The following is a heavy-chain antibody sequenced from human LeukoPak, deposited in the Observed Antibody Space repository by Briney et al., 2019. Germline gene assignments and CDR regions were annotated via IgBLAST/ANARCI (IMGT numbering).Heavy chain of an antibody. V-gene: IGHV4-59*01. Sequence: SETLSLTCTVSGGSISSYYWSWIRQPPGEGLEWIGYIYYSGSTNYNPSLKSRVTISVDTSKNQFSLKLSSVTAADTAVYYCARVLAGAAAAEHWGQGTLVTVSS. D-gene: IGHD6-13*01. CDR2: IYYSGST. CDR3: ARVLAGAAAAEH. CDR1: GGSISSYY. J-gene: IGHJ1*01.